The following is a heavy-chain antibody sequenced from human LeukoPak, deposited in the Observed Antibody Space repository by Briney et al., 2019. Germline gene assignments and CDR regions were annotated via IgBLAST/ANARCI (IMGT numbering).Heavy chain of an antibody. Sequence: KPSETLSLTCAVYGGSFSGYYWSWIRQPPGKGLEWIGEINHSGSTNYNPSLKSRVTISVDTSKNQFSLKLSSVTAADTAVYYCARGLPTYYYDSSGYYHYWGQGTLVTVSS. V-gene: IGHV4-34*01. CDR1: GGSFSGYY. D-gene: IGHD3-22*01. CDR2: INHSGST. CDR3: ARGLPTYYYDSSGYYHY. J-gene: IGHJ4*02.